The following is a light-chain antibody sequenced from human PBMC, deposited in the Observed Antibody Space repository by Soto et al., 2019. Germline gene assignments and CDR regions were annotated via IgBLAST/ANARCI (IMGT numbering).Light chain of an antibody. CDR1: QDIITD. J-gene: IGKJ1*01. Sequence: DKIMTQSPVTLPASTGERVSLSCRASQDIITDLAWYQQKPGQSPRLLIYVPSTRATGIPARFSGSGSGTDFTLTISSLQYEDFAVYYCLHYNNWPPWTFGQGTRVEF. V-gene: IGKV3-15*01. CDR3: LHYNNWPPWT. CDR2: VPS.